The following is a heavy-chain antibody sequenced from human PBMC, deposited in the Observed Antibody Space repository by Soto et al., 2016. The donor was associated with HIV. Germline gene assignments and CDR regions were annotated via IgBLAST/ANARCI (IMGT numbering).Heavy chain of an antibody. CDR1: GFSVRRNY. D-gene: IGHD5-18*01. V-gene: IGHV3-66*01. J-gene: IGHJ3*02. CDR2: FYSGGLT. Sequence: EVRLVESGGGLVQPGGSLRLSCAASGFSVRRNYMSWVRQAPGKGLQWVSVFYSGGLTYYADSVKGRFTISRDNSKNTLFLQMNSLRPEDTAIYYCARDAYSYGYGAFDIWGQGTMVSVSS. CDR3: ARDAYSYGYGAFDI.